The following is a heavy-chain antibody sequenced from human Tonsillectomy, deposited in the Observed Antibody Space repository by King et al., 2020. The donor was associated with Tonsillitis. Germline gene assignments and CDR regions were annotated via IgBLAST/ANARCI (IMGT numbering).Heavy chain of an antibody. V-gene: IGHV3-9*01. D-gene: IGHD6-19*01. J-gene: IGHJ3*01. Sequence: VQLVEAGGGLVQPGRSLRLSCAASRFTFDDYAMHWVRQAPGKGLAWVSGISWDSGSLAYADSVKGRFTISRDNAKNSLYMQMNSLGAEDTALYYCAKDYHSSGWEDAFDVWGQGTMVIVSS. CDR2: ISWDSGSL. CDR1: RFTFDDYA. CDR3: AKDYHSSGWEDAFDV.